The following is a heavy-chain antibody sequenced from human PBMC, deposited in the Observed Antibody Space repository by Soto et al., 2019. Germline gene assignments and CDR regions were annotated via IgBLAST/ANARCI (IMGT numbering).Heavy chain of an antibody. D-gene: IGHD6-19*01. CDR2: IYHSGST. V-gene: IGHV4-4*02. CDR1: GGSISSSNW. Sequence: PSETLSLTCAVSGGSISSSNWWTWVRQPPGRGLEWIGEIYHSGSTNYNPSLKSRVTISVDKSKNQFSLKLSSVTAAATAVYYCESVGSGWYHFDYWGQGTLATVSS. CDR3: ESVGSGWYHFDY. J-gene: IGHJ4*02.